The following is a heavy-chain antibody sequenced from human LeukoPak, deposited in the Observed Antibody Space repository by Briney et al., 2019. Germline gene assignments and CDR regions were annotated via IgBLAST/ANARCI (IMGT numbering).Heavy chain of an antibody. CDR2: ISGSGGST. CDR3: AKDSSGWYRYFDY. D-gene: IGHD6-19*01. Sequence: GGSLRLPCAASEFTFSSYAMSWVRQAPGKGLEWVSAISGSGGSTYYADSVKGRFTISRDNSKNTLYLQMNSLRAEDTAVYYCAKDSSGWYRYFDYWGQGTLATVSS. J-gene: IGHJ4*02. V-gene: IGHV3-23*01. CDR1: EFTFSSYA.